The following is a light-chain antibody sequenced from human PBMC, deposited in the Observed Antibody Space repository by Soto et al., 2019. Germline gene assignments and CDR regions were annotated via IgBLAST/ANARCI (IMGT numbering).Light chain of an antibody. CDR3: QQHGSSPWT. J-gene: IGKJ1*01. CDR2: GAS. Sequence: ETVLTQSPGTLSLSPGQRATLSCRASQTIRRNYLAWYRQTPGQAPRLLIYGASNRATGIADRFSGSGSGTDFTLIISRLEPEDFALYYCQQHGSSPWTFGQGTRVEIK. V-gene: IGKV3-20*01. CDR1: QTIRRNY.